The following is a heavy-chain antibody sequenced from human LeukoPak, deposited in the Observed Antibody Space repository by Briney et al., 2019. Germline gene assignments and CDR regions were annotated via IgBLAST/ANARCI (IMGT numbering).Heavy chain of an antibody. J-gene: IGHJ5*02. Sequence: SVKVSCKASGGTFSSYAISWVRQAPGQGLEWMGGIIPIFGTANYAQKFQGRVTITADKSTSTAYMELSSLRSEDTAVYYCAREGSNGYYNWFDPWGQGTLVTVSS. CDR2: IIPIFGTA. V-gene: IGHV1-69*06. CDR3: AREGSNGYYNWFDP. D-gene: IGHD3-22*01. CDR1: GGTFSSYA.